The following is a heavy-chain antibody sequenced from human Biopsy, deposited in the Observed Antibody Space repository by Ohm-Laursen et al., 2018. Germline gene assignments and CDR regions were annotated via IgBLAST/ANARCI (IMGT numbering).Heavy chain of an antibody. D-gene: IGHD3-10*01. CDR3: TKAGSQDGFDI. J-gene: IGHJ3*02. CDR1: GFSFDNYV. Sequence: SLRLSCTASGFSFDNYVMHWVRQAPGKGLEWVSLISGSGDTAYYPDSVKGRFTISRDNSKNTLYLEMNSLRTEETAKYYCTKAGSQDGFDIWGPGTMVTVSS. CDR2: ISGSGDTA. V-gene: IGHV3-23*01.